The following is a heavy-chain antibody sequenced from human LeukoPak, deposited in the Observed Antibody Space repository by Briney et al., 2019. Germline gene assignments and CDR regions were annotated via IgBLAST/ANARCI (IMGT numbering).Heavy chain of an antibody. V-gene: IGHV1-24*01. CDR1: GYTFTGYY. CDR2: FDPEDGET. CDR3: ATATTGDFDY. Sequence: ASVKVSCKASGYTFTGYYMHWVRQAPGKGLEWMGGFDPEDGETIYAQKFQGRVTMTEDTSTDTAYMELSSLRSEDTAVYYCATATTGDFDYWGQGTLVTVSS. J-gene: IGHJ4*02. D-gene: IGHD4-11*01.